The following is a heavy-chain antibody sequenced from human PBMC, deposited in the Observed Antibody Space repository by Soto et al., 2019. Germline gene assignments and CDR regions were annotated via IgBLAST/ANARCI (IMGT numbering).Heavy chain of an antibody. Sequence: ASVKVSCKASGYTFTSYGISWVRQAPGQGLEWMGWISAYNGNTNYAQKLQGRVTMTTDTSTSTAYMELRSLRSDDTAVYYGARDRDPKYGSGSYYYYYGMDVWGQGTTVTVSS. CDR1: GYTFTSYG. J-gene: IGHJ6*02. CDR2: ISAYNGNT. D-gene: IGHD3-10*01. V-gene: IGHV1-18*01. CDR3: ARDRDPKYGSGSYYYYYGMDV.